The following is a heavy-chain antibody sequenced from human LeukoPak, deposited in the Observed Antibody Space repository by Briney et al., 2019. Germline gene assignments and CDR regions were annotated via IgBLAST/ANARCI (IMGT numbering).Heavy chain of an antibody. Sequence: ASVKVSCKTFGGTFRSHIFSWVRQAPGQGLEWMGKITPIIDSAKYSQRFRDRLTITGDSSTGTAYMELSSLTPEDTALYFCTRVNLRGSQYNWFDPWGQGTLVIVSS. CDR2: ITPIIDSA. CDR1: GGTFRSHI. CDR3: TRVNLRGSQYNWFDP. J-gene: IGHJ5*02. V-gene: IGHV1-69*08. D-gene: IGHD1-26*01.